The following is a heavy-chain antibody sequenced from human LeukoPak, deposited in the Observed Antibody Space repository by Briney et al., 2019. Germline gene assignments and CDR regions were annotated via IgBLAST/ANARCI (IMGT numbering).Heavy chain of an antibody. CDR3: AKDRLRYFDWLLF. Sequence: GGSLRLSCAASGFTFSSYAMHWVRQAPGKGLEWVAVISYDGSNKYYADSVKGRFTISRDNSKNTLYLQMNSLRAEDTAVYYCAKDRLRYFDWLLFWGQGTLVTVSS. CDR2: ISYDGSNK. J-gene: IGHJ4*02. CDR1: GFTFSSYA. D-gene: IGHD3-9*01. V-gene: IGHV3-30-3*01.